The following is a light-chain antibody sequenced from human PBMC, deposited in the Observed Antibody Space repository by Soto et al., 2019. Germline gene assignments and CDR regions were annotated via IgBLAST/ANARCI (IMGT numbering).Light chain of an antibody. CDR1: SCDVGTYNL. CDR3: CSYAASSTI. CDR2: EVT. Sequence: QSVLTQPASVSGSPGQSITISCTGTSCDVGTYNLVSWYQQLPGKAPRLMIYEVTKRPSGVSNRFSGSKSGNTASLTISGLQAEDEADYYCCSYAASSTIFGGGTKLTVL. V-gene: IGLV2-23*02. J-gene: IGLJ2*01.